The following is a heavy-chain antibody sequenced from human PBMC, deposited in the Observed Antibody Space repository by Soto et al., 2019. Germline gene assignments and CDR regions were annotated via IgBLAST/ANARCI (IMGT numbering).Heavy chain of an antibody. J-gene: IGHJ3*02. CDR3: ARRETPAPIWFGYLPDAFDI. CDR2: ISSSSSTI. Sequence: EVQLVESGGGLVQPGGSLRLSCAASGFTFSSYSMNWVRQAPGKGLEWVSYISSSSSTIYYADSVKGRFTISRDNAKNSLYLQMNRLRAEDTAVYYCARRETPAPIWFGYLPDAFDIWGQGTMVTVSS. D-gene: IGHD3-10*01. V-gene: IGHV3-48*01. CDR1: GFTFSSYS.